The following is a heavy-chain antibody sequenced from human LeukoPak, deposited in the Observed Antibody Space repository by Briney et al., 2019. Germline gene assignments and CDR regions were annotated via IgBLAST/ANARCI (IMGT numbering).Heavy chain of an antibody. J-gene: IGHJ4*02. CDR3: ATAFGGSSLVGATPPGVYFDY. D-gene: IGHD1-26*01. CDR1: GYTLTELS. Sequence: ASVKVSCKVSGYTLTELSMHWVRQAPGKGLEWMGGFDPEDGETIYAQKFQGRVTMTEDTSTDTAYMELSSLRSEDTAAYYCATAFGGSSLVGATPPGVYFDYWGQGTLVTVSS. CDR2: FDPEDGET. V-gene: IGHV1-24*01.